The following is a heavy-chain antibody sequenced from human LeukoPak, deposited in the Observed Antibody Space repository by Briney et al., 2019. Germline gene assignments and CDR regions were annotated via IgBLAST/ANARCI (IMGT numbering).Heavy chain of an antibody. Sequence: SETLSLTCTVSGGSISGYYWSWIRQPPGKGVEWIGYVTYSGTTNYNSSLKSRVTISVDTSKNQFSLKLSSVTAADTAVYYCARLIVGATDFDHWGQGTLVTVSS. CDR2: VTYSGTT. D-gene: IGHD1-26*01. V-gene: IGHV4-59*08. J-gene: IGHJ4*02. CDR1: GGSISGYY. CDR3: ARLIVGATDFDH.